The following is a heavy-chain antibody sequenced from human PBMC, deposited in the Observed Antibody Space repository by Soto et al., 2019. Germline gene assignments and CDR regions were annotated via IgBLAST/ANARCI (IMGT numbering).Heavy chain of an antibody. CDR3: ARGTVTSGRWFGP. D-gene: IGHD4-17*01. CDR1: HATFTGYT. Sequence: QVHLVQSETEVKEPGASVTVSCKTSHATFTGYTINWVRQAPGQGLEWLGWISSLSGNTYYARDFQGRLTMTTNTSATTAYMELRSLRSDDKAVYFCARGTVTSGRWFGPWGQGTLVTVSS. V-gene: IGHV1-18*04. CDR2: ISSLSGNT. J-gene: IGHJ5*02.